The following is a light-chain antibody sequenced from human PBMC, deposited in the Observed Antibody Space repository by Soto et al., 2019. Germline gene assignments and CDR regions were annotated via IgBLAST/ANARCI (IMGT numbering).Light chain of an antibody. CDR3: AVWDDSLDGPV. Sequence: QSVLTQPPSASGTPGQRVTISCSGSSSNIGSNAVNWYQQLPGTAPKLLIHSNNQRPSGVPDRFSGSKSGTSASLAISGLQSEDEADYYCAVWDDSLDGPVFGGGTKVTVL. CDR2: SNN. CDR1: SSNIGSNA. V-gene: IGLV1-44*01. J-gene: IGLJ2*01.